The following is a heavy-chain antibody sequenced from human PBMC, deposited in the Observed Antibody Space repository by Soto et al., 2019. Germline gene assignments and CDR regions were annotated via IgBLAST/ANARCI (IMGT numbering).Heavy chain of an antibody. D-gene: IGHD6-19*01. CDR1: GYPFTSYY. CDR3: ARGIAVATLPIAFDI. Sequence: GALVKVSCKASGYPFTSYYMHWVRQAPGQGLEWMGMINPIRGRANYAQKFQGRVMITADKSTSTAYMELSSLRSEDTAVYYCARGIAVATLPIAFDIWGQGTMVTVSS. J-gene: IGHJ3*02. CDR2: INPIRGRA. V-gene: IGHV1-46*01.